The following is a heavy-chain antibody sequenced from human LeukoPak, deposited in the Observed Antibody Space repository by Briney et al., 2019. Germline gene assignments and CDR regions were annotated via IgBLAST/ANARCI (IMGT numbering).Heavy chain of an antibody. D-gene: IGHD2-2*01. J-gene: IGHJ4*02. CDR3: ASSRDQIDY. CDR2: ISSSSTTI. Sequence: GGSLRLSCAASEFTFNTYSMNWVRQAPGKGLEWVSYISSSSTTIYYADSVKGRFTISRDNAKNSLYLQMNSLRDEDTAVYYCASSRDQIDYWGQGTLVTVSS. CDR1: EFTFNTYS. V-gene: IGHV3-48*02.